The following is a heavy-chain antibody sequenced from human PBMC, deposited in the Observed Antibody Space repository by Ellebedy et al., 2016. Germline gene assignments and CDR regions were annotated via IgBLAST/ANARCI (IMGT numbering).Heavy chain of an antibody. CDR3: ARVWTPSSGRQRAMDY. J-gene: IGHJ4*02. V-gene: IGHV3-48*01. CDR1: GFTFSRYR. Sequence: GESLKISXVASGFTFSRYRMNWVRQAPGKGLEWVSHIITADTIFYADSAKGRFTISRDNSKNTMSLQMNSLSAEDSAIYYCARVWTPSSGRQRAMDYWGQGTLVTVSS. CDR2: IITADTI. D-gene: IGHD1-26*01.